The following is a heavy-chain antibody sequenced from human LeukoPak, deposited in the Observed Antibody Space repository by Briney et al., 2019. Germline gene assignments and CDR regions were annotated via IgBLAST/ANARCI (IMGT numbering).Heavy chain of an antibody. J-gene: IGHJ5*02. CDR2: ISAYNGNT. Sequence: ASVKVSCKASGYTFTSYGISWVRQAPGQGLEWMGWISAYNGNTNYAQKLQGRVTMTTDTSTSTAYMELRSLRSDDTAVYYCARDSIVLLVYAMPNWFDPWGQGTLVTVSS. CDR1: GYTFTSYG. V-gene: IGHV1-18*01. D-gene: IGHD2-8*01. CDR3: ARDSIVLLVYAMPNWFDP.